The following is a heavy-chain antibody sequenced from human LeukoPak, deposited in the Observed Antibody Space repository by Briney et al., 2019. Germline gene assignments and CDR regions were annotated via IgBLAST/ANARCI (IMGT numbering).Heavy chain of an antibody. CDR3: ARVDVRGSGSYYNVGSGMDV. CDR2: IYHSGST. CDR1: GGSISSSSYY. D-gene: IGHD3-10*01. V-gene: IGHV4-39*07. J-gene: IGHJ6*02. Sequence: SETLSLTCTVSGGSISSSSYYWGWIRQPPGKGLEWIGSIYHSGSTYYNPSLKSRVTISVDTSKNQFSLKLSSVTAADTAVYYCARVDVRGSGSYYNVGSGMDVWGQGTTVTVSS.